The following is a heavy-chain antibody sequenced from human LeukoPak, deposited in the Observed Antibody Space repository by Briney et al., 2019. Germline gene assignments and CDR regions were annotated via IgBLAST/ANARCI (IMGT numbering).Heavy chain of an antibody. Sequence: QPGGSLRLSCAASGFTFSSYWMHWVRQAPGKGLVWVSRINGDGRSTRYADSVKGRFTISRDNAKNTLYLQMNSLRAEDTAVYYCARDPPTKGMDVWGQGTTVSVSS. CDR1: GFTFSSYW. V-gene: IGHV3-74*01. J-gene: IGHJ6*02. CDR3: ARDPPTKGMDV. CDR2: INGDGRST.